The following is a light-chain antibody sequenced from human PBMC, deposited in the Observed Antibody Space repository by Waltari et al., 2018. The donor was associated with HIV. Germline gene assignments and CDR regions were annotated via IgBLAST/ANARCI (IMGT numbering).Light chain of an antibody. V-gene: IGKV3-20*01. CDR2: DAS. Sequence: ENVLTQSPATLSLSPGERATLSCRASQSVNSLLAWYQQKPGQAPRLLIYDASNRATGTPPRFSGSGSGTDFTLTISRLEPEDFAVYYCQQYGTSPRTFGQGTKVEIK. CDR1: QSVNSL. J-gene: IGKJ1*01. CDR3: QQYGTSPRT.